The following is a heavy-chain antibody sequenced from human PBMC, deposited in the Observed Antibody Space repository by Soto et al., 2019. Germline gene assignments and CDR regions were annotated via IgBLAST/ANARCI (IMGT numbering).Heavy chain of an antibody. J-gene: IGHJ6*02. CDR2: ISFHGSSK. CDR1: GFTFSNYG. CDR3: AKDDSSWSEFFSAGGVAV. V-gene: IGHV3-30*18. Sequence: QVQLVESGGGVVQPGRSLRLSCAASGFTFSNYGMHWVRQAPGKGLEWVAVISFHGSSKYYADSVRGRFTISRDNSKNTPHRHRNSLRAEATAVYYCAKDDSSWSEFFSAGGVAVWGQGTTVTVSS. D-gene: IGHD6-13*01.